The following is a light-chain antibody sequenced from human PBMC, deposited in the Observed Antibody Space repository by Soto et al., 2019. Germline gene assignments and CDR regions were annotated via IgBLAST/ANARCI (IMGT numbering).Light chain of an antibody. Sequence: EIVLTQSPGTLSLSPGERATLSCRASQRVSSGYLAWYQQKPGQAPRLLIYGASSRATDIPDRFSGRGSGTDFTLTISRLEPEDFAVYYCQQYGSSPPSSTFGQWTRLEIK. CDR3: QQYGSSPPSST. V-gene: IGKV3-20*01. CDR1: QRVSSGY. CDR2: GAS. J-gene: IGKJ5*01.